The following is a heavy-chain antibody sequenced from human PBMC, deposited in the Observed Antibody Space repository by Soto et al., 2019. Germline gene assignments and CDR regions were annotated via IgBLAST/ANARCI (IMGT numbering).Heavy chain of an antibody. V-gene: IGHV5-10-1*03. Sequence: EVQLVQSGVEVKKPGESLRISCKGSGYSFTNYWISWVRQMPGKGLEWIGRIDPSDSYTNYSPSFQGHVTISVDKSISTAYLQWTSLKASDTAMDYCARHRITFWFDPWGQGTLVTVSS. CDR2: IDPSDSYT. CDR3: ARHRITFWFDP. CDR1: GYSFTNYW. J-gene: IGHJ5*02. D-gene: IGHD3-10*01.